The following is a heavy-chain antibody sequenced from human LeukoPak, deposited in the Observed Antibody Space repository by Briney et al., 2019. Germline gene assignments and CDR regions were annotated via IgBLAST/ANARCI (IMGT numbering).Heavy chain of an antibody. CDR2: VNNDGSST. Sequence: GGSLRLSCAASGFTFSSYSMNWVRQAPGKGLVWVSRVNNDGSSTTYADSVKGRFTISRDNAKNTLYLQMHSLRAEDTAVYYCPKGGLRVTDYWGQGTLVTVSS. CDR1: GFTFSSYS. D-gene: IGHD5/OR15-5a*01. J-gene: IGHJ4*02. V-gene: IGHV3-74*03. CDR3: PKGGLRVTDY.